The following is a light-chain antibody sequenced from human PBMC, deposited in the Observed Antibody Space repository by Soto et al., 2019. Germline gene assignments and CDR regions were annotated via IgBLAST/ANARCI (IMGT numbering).Light chain of an antibody. CDR3: QQYDTLPIT. J-gene: IGKJ5*01. Sequence: DIQMTQSPASLSASVGDRVTITCQASQGIRTSLNWYQQKPGKAPNLLIYAASSLETGVPSRFSGRGSGKHFTFTISSLRPKESATYFCQQYDTLPITFGQGTRLEI. CDR1: QGIRTS. V-gene: IGKV1-33*01. CDR2: AAS.